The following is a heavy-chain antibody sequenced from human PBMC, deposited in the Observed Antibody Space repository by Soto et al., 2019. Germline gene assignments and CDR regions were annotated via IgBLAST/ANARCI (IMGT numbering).Heavy chain of an antibody. Sequence: QVQLQESGPGLMKPSQTLSLTCTVSGGPISTVDYWWSWIRQSPDMGLEWIGHIYDGGRTYNNPSLESRVTMSVDTSKSQLSLTLSSVSAADTAVYYCARGPSGDKVDSWGQGTLVTVSS. D-gene: IGHD7-27*01. V-gene: IGHV4-30-4*01. CDR3: ARGPSGDKVDS. J-gene: IGHJ4*02. CDR2: IYDGGRT. CDR1: GGPISTVDYW.